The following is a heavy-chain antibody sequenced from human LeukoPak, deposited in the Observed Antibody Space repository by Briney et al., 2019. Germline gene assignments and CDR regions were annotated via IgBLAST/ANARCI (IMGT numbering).Heavy chain of an antibody. CDR2: IIGDGGTT. D-gene: IGHD3-22*01. CDR1: GFTFTNYA. J-gene: IGHJ4*02. Sequence: GGSLRLSCAAAGFTFTNYAMSWVSQAPGKGLEWVSGIIGDGGTTYYADSVKGRFTISRDNSKNTLDLQMNSLRAEDTAVYYCAKDKGNTNYYHSSGVFDYWGQGTLVTVSS. V-gene: IGHV3-23*01. CDR3: AKDKGNTNYYHSSGVFDY.